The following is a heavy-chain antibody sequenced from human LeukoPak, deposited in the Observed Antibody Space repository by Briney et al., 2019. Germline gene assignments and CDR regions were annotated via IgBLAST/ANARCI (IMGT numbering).Heavy chain of an antibody. J-gene: IGHJ4*02. CDR2: INHSGST. V-gene: IGHV4-34*01. CDR3: ARGPYYDFWSGYYTDQRFDY. D-gene: IGHD3-3*01. Sequence: SEAMSLTCALYGGSFSGFYWSWIRQPPGEVREWIEEINHSGSTNYNPSLKSRVTLSVDTSKNQFSLKLSSVTAADTAVYYCARGPYYDFWSGYYTDQRFDYWGQGTLVTVSS. CDR1: GGSFSGFY.